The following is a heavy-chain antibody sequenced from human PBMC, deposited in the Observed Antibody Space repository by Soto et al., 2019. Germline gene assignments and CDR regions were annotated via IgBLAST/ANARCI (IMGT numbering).Heavy chain of an antibody. D-gene: IGHD1-7*01. V-gene: IGHV3-21*01. CDR1: GFTFSSYS. CDR3: ARYGSRTYNWNYADY. CDR2: ISSSSSYI. Sequence: EVQLVESGGGLVKPGGSLRLSCAASGFTFSSYSMNWVRQAPGKGLEWVSSISSSSSYIYYADSVKGRFTISRDNAKNSLYLQRNSLRAEDTAVYYCARYGSRTYNWNYADYWGQGTLVTVSS. J-gene: IGHJ4*02.